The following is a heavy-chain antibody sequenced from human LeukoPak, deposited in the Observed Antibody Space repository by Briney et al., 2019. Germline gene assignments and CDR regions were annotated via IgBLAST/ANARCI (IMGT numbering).Heavy chain of an antibody. J-gene: IGHJ6*03. CDR1: CGSISSYY. Sequence: SETLSLTCTVSCGSISSYYWSWIRQPAGKGLEWIGRIYTSGSTNYNPSLKSRVTMSVDTSKNQFSLKLSSVTAADTAVYYCARDSSSWVYYYYMDVWGKGTTVTVSS. D-gene: IGHD6-13*01. CDR2: IYTSGST. V-gene: IGHV4-4*07. CDR3: ARDSSSWVYYYYMDV.